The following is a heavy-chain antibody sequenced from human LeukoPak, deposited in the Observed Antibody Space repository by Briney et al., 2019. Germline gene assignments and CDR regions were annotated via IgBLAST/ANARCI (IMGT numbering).Heavy chain of an antibody. CDR1: GYTFTGYY. CDR3: AIPPPTGSTMRFAA. V-gene: IGHV1-2*02. J-gene: IGHJ4*02. CDR2: INPNSGGT. D-gene: IGHD2-2*01. Sequence: ASVKVSCKASGYTFTGYYMHWVRQAPGQGLEWMGWINPNSGGTNYAQKFQGRVTMTRDTSISTAYMELSRLRSDDTAVYYCAIPPPTGSTMRFAAGGQETLVTFSS.